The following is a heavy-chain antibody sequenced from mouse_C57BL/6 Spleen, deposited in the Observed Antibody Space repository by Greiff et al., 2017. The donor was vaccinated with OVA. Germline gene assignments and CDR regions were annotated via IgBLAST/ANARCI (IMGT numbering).Heavy chain of an antibody. D-gene: IGHD4-1*01. J-gene: IGHJ4*01. CDR3: ARKSGAMDY. CDR2: LSSGSSTI. CDR1: GFTFSDYG. Sequence: EVNLVESGGGLVKPGGSLKLSCAASGFTFSDYGMHWVRQAPEKGLEWVAYLSSGSSTIYYADTVKGRFTISRDNAKNTLYLQMTSLRSENTAMYYCARKSGAMDYWGQGTSVTVSS. V-gene: IGHV5-17*01.